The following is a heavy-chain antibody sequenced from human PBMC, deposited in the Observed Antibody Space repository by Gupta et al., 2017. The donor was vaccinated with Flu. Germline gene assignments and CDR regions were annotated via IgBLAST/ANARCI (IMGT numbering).Heavy chain of an antibody. V-gene: IGHV3-72*01. J-gene: IGHJ4*02. D-gene: IGHD3-16*01. CDR1: GFTFSDHY. Sequence: EVQLVESGGGLVQPGGSLRLSCVASGFTFSDHYMDWVRQAPGKGLEWVGRVKKRAQSYTTEYAASGKGRFTISRDDSKNSLYLQMNSLKTEDTAVYYCARGHDSFDSWGQGTLVTVSS. CDR2: VKKRAQSYTT. CDR3: ARGHDSFDS.